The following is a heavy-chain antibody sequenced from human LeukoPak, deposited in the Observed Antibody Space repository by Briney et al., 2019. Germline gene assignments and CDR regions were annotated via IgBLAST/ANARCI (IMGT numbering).Heavy chain of an antibody. CDR1: GFTFSVYD. Sequence: PGGSLRLSCAASGFTFSVYDMYWIRQSPGKGLECVSVISRGGISYYADSVKGRFTISRDNSKNTLYLQMNSLRAEDTAVYYCAKGSGYDLVDYWGQGTLVTVSS. CDR2: ISRGGIS. V-gene: IGHV3-23*01. D-gene: IGHD5-12*01. J-gene: IGHJ4*02. CDR3: AKGSGYDLVDY.